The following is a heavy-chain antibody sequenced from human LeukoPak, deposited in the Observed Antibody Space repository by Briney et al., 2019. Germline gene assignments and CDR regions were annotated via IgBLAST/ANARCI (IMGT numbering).Heavy chain of an antibody. CDR1: GYTFTNYY. D-gene: IGHD3-10*01. Sequence: SVKVSCKASGYTFTNYYMHWVRQAPGQGLEWMGGIIPIFGTANYAQKFQGRVTITADESTSTAYMELSSLRSEDTAVYYCARTSNYYGSGSYTPQFDYWGQGTLVTVSS. J-gene: IGHJ4*02. V-gene: IGHV1-69*13. CDR2: IIPIFGTA. CDR3: ARTSNYYGSGSYTPQFDY.